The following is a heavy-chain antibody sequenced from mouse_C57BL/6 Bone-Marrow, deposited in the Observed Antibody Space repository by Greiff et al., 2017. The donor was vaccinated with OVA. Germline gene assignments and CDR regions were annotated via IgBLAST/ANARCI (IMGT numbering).Heavy chain of an antibody. V-gene: IGHV5-4*03. Sequence: EVNLVESGGGLVKPGGSLKLSCAASGFTFSSYAMSWVRQTPEKRLEWVATISDGGSYTYYPDNVKGRFTISRDNAKNNLYLQMSHLKSEDTAMYYCARGIYYYGSSHYYAMDYWGQGTSVTVSS. CDR1: GFTFSSYA. D-gene: IGHD1-1*01. CDR3: ARGIYYYGSSHYYAMDY. J-gene: IGHJ4*01. CDR2: ISDGGSYT.